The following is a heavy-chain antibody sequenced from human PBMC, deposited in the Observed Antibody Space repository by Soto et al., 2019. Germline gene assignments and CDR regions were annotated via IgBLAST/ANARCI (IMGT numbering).Heavy chain of an antibody. CDR2: IIPIFGTA. V-gene: IGHV1-69*06. Sequence: SVKVSCKASGGTFSSYAISWVRQAPGQGLEWMGGIIPIFGTANYAQKFQGRVTITADKSTSTAYMELSSLRSEDTAVYYCASSSAEGAAHPNWLDPWGQGTLVTVSS. CDR1: GGTFSSYA. D-gene: IGHD3-16*01. CDR3: ASSSAEGAAHPNWLDP. J-gene: IGHJ5*02.